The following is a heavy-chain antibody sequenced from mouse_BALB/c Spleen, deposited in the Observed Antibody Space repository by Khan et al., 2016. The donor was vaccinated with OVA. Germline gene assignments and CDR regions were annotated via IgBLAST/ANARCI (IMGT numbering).Heavy chain of an antibody. V-gene: IGHV13-2*02. CDR3: SRGGYYYGTPFDY. D-gene: IGHD1-1*01. CDR2: ITVKSDNSGA. CDR1: GFTFSYYR. Sequence: VQLVETGGGLVRPGNSLKLSCVTSGFTFSYYRMHWLRQFPGKRLEWIAVITVKSDNSGANYAESVKGRFTISRDDSKSSVYLQMNRLREEATATDYCSRGGYYYGTPFDYWGQGTTLTVSS. J-gene: IGHJ2*01.